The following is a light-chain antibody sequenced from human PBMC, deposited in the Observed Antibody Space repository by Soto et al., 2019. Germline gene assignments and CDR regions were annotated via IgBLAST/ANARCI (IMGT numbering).Light chain of an antibody. CDR1: QSVSSN. CDR3: QQYNNWPPWT. V-gene: IGKV3-15*01. Sequence: EIVMTQSPATLSVSPGERATLSCRASQSVSSNLAWYQQKPGQAPRLLIYGASTRATGIPARVSGSGSGTEFTLTISSLQSEDFAVYYCQQYNNWPPWTFGQGTKLESK. CDR2: GAS. J-gene: IGKJ2*02.